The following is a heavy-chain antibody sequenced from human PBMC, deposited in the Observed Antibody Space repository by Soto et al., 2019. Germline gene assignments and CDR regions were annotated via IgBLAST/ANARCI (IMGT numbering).Heavy chain of an antibody. CDR2: ILPVFGTA. Sequence: QVQLVQSGAEVKKPGSSVKVSCRASGRTFSTYAMAWLRQAPGQGLEWMGGILPVFGTADYAPKFQGRVTITADESTNTAYLELSSLTSEDTAVYYCARGHDDGGNSDAFDIWGQGTMVTVCS. J-gene: IGHJ3*02. D-gene: IGHD2-21*02. CDR1: GRTFSTYA. CDR3: ARGHDDGGNSDAFDI. V-gene: IGHV1-69*12.